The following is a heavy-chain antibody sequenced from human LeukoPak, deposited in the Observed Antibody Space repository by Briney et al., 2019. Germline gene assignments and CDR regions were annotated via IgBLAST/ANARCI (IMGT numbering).Heavy chain of an antibody. J-gene: IGHJ6*03. CDR1: GYTFTGYY. CDR3: ARGEAIGYCSGGSCYSRRYYYYMDV. CDR2: INPNSGGT. Sequence: GASVKVSCKASGYTFTGYYMHWVRQAPGQGLEWMGRINPNSGGTNYAQKFQGRVTMTWDTSISTAYMELSRLRSDDTAVYYCARGEAIGYCSGGSCYSRRYYYYMDVWGKRTTVTVSS. D-gene: IGHD2-15*01. V-gene: IGHV1-2*06.